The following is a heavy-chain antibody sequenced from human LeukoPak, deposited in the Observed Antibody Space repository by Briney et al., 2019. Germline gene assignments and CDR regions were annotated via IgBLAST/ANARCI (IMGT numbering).Heavy chain of an antibody. J-gene: IGHJ6*04. CDR2: IKQDGSEK. CDR3: AELGITMIGGV. CDR1: GVTFSSYW. V-gene: IGHV3-7*01. D-gene: IGHD3-10*02. Sequence: PGGSLRLACAASGVTFSSYWMSWVRQAPGKGLEWVANIKQDGSEKYYVDSVKGRFTISRDNAKNSLYLQMNSLRAEDTAVYYCAELGITMIGGVWGKGTTVTISS.